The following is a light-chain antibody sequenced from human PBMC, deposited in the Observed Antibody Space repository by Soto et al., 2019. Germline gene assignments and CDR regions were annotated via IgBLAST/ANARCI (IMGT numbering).Light chain of an antibody. V-gene: IGKV3-15*01. J-gene: IGKJ1*01. CDR3: QHYNNWPRT. Sequence: EIVMTQSPATLSVSPGERATLSCRASQSVSSNLAWYQQKPGQAPRLLIYGASTRATAIPARFSGSWSGTEFTLNISSLQSEDFAVYYYQHYNNWPRTFGQGTKVEIK. CDR2: GAS. CDR1: QSVSSN.